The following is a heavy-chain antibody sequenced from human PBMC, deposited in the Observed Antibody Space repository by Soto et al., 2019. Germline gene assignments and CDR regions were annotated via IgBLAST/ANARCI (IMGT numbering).Heavy chain of an antibody. D-gene: IGHD2-2*01. V-gene: IGHV3-33*08. Sequence: GGSLRLSCAASGFSFSRHSMNWVRQAPGKGLEWVAVIWYDGSKKHYADFVKGRFTISRDNSKNTLYLQMNSLRAEDSAVYYCASRSPALDYWGQGTLVTVSS. CDR3: ASRSPALDY. J-gene: IGHJ4*02. CDR1: GFSFSRHS. CDR2: IWYDGSKK.